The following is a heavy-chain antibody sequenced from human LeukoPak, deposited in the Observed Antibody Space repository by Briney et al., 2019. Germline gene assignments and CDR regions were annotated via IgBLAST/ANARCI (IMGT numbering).Heavy chain of an antibody. CDR3: ARDAQRGFDYSNSLKN. D-gene: IGHD4-11*01. Sequence: GGSLRLSCAASGFIFSHHGMHWVRQAPGKGLEWVAVIWSDATNRFYADSVKGRFTISRDNSQNTVFLQMNSLRVKDTAINYCARDAQRGFDYSNSLKNWGHGTLVTVSS. CDR1: GFIFSHHG. CDR2: IWSDATNR. V-gene: IGHV3-33*01. J-gene: IGHJ4*01.